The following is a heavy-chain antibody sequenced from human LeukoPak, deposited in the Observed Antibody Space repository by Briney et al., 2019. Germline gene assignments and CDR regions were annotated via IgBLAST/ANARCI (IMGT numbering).Heavy chain of an antibody. CDR1: GFTFSSYS. CDR3: MVRGVIYYYGMDV. CDR2: IKQDGSEK. Sequence: GGSLRLSCAASGFTFSSYSMNWVRQAPGKGLEWVANIKQDGSEKYYVDSVKGRFTISRDNAKNSLYLQMNSLRAEDTAVYYCMVRGVIYYYGMDVWGQGTTVTVSS. D-gene: IGHD3-10*01. J-gene: IGHJ6*02. V-gene: IGHV3-7*01.